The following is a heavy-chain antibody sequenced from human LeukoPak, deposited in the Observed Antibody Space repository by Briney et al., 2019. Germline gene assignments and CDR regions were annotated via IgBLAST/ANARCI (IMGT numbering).Heavy chain of an antibody. V-gene: IGHV3-13*01. CDR3: ARSKSYSSGWTDFDC. Sequence: GGSLRLSCAASGXAFSSHDMHWVRQPTGKGLEWVSVIGTAGNTYYTDSVKGRFTISRENAKNSLYLQMDNLRAEDTAVYYCARSKSYSSGWTDFDCWGQGTLVTVSS. J-gene: IGHJ4*02. CDR1: GXAFSSHD. D-gene: IGHD6-19*01. CDR2: IGTAGNT.